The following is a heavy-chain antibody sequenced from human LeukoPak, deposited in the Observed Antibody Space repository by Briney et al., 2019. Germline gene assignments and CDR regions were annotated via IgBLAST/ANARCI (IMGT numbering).Heavy chain of an antibody. CDR1: GGSISSGSYY. Sequence: PSQTLSLTCTVSGGSISSGSYYWSWIRQPAGKGLEWIGRIYTSGSTNYNPSLKSRVTISVDTSINQFSLKMNSVTAADTAVYYCARGQWFRAFWSRGTPVTVSS. CDR2: IYTSGST. D-gene: IGHD3-10*01. J-gene: IGHJ4*02. CDR3: ARGQWFRAF. V-gene: IGHV4-61*02.